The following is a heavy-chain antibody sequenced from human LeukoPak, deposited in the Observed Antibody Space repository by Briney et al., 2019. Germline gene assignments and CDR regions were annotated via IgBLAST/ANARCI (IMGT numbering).Heavy chain of an antibody. V-gene: IGHV3-53*01. CDR1: GFAVSSDY. CDR2: IYRGDRT. J-gene: IGHJ6*02. Sequence: GGSLRLSCAASGFAVSSDYMSWVRQAPGKGLEWVSVIYRGDRTYYADSVKGRFTISRDNAKNSLYLQMNSLRAEDTAVYYCARGAYDSSGYYYYGMDVWGQGTTVTVSS. CDR3: ARGAYDSSGYYYYGMDV. D-gene: IGHD3-22*01.